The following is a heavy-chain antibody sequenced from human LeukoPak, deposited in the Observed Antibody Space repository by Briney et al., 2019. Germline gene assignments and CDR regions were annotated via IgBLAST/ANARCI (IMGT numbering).Heavy chain of an antibody. Sequence: QPGGSLRLSCAASGFTFSNYWMTWVRQAPGKGLEWVSTISVSATNTYYADSVKGRFTISRDNSKNTLYLQMNSLRADDTAVYYCATITSIGVVLISWGQGTLVTVSS. J-gene: IGHJ1*01. CDR1: GFTFSNYW. CDR3: ATITSIGVVLIS. CDR2: ISVSATNT. V-gene: IGHV3-23*01. D-gene: IGHD3-22*01.